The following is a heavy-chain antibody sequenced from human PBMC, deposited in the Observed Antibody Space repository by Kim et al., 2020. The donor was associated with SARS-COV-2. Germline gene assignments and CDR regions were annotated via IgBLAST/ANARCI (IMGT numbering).Heavy chain of an antibody. CDR1: GFTFGNYA. J-gene: IGHJ3*01. V-gene: IGHV3-9*01. CDR2: INWNSSNI. D-gene: IGHD6-19*01. CDR3: AGDYNSGLTGAFDV. Sequence: GGSLRLSCAASGFTFGNYAMHWVRQPPGKGLEWVSGINWNSSNIAYADAVKGRFTTSRENAKNSLYLQVNSLRPEDTALYYCAGDYNSGLTGAFDVWGQG.